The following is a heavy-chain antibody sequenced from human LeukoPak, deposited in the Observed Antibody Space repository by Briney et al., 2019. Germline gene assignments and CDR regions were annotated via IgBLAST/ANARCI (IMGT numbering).Heavy chain of an antibody. V-gene: IGHV3-66*01. Sequence: GGSLRLSCAASEFSVGSNYMTWVRQAPGKGLEWVSLIYSGGSTYYADSVKGRFTISRDNSKNTLYLQMNSLRAEDTAVYYCAREDYYDSSATYYFDYWGQGTLVTVSS. D-gene: IGHD3-22*01. CDR3: AREDYYDSSATYYFDY. CDR2: IYSGGST. J-gene: IGHJ4*02. CDR1: EFSVGSNY.